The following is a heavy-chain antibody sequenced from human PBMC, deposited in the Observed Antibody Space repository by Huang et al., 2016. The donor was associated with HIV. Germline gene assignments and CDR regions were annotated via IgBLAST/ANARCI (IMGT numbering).Heavy chain of an antibody. CDR3: ARDPRIQSWLNFFDY. Sequence: EVQLVESGGGLVQPGGSLRLSCAASGFRISSYWMHWVRQAPGKGVWWVSRINRDGSSTSYADSVKRRFTISRDNAKNTLYLQMNSLRAEDTAVYYCARDPRIQSWLNFFDYWGQGTLVSVSS. CDR1: GFRISSYW. D-gene: IGHD3-22*01. V-gene: IGHV3-74*01. J-gene: IGHJ4*02. CDR2: INRDGSST.